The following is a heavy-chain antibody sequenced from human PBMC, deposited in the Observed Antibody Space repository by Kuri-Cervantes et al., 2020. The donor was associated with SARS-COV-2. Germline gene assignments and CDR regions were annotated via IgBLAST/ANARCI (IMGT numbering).Heavy chain of an antibody. CDR3: ASFSSRARVDTAMVTGLWFGELLFSDAFDI. Sequence: ASVKVSCKASGGTFSSYAISWVRQAPGQGLEWMGWISAYNGNTNYAQKPQGRVTMTTDTSTSTAYMELRSLRAEDTAVYYCASFSSRARVDTAMVTGLWFGELLFSDAFDIWGQGTMITVSS. D-gene: IGHD3-10*01. V-gene: IGHV1-18*01. CDR1: GGTFSSYA. J-gene: IGHJ3*02. CDR2: ISAYNGNT.